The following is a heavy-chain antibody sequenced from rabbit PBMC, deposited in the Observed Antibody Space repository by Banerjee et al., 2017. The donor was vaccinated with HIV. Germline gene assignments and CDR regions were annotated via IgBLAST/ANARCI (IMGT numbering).Heavy chain of an antibody. CDR3: ARGSDDGGAGHDL. D-gene: IGHD2-1*01. CDR1: GFSFSSTYW. V-gene: IGHV1S45*01. CDR2: IRTGSSGST. Sequence: QEQLEESGGDLVKPEGSLTLTCTASGFSFSSTYWICWVRQAPGKGLEWIACIRTGSSGSTYYTDWAKGRFTISKTSSTTVTLQMTSLTAADTATYFCARGSDDGGAGHDLWGPGTLVTVS. J-gene: IGHJ4*01.